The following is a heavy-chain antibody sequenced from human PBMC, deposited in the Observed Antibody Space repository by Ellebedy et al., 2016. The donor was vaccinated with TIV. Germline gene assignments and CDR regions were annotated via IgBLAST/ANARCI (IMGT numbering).Heavy chain of an antibody. D-gene: IGHD4-23*01. CDR2: ISYDGSNK. CDR1: GFTFSSYG. CDR3: AKVWDYGGNSGISW. J-gene: IGHJ4*02. V-gene: IGHV3-30*18. Sequence: GESLKISCAASGFTFSSYGMHRVRQAPGKGLEWVAVISYDGSNKYYADSVKGRFTISRDNSKNTLYLQMNSLRAEDTAVYYCAKVWDYGGNSGISWWGQGTLVTVSS.